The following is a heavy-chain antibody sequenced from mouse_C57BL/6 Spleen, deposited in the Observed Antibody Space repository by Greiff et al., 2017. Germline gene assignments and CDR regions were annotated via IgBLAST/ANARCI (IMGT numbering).Heavy chain of an antibody. CDR3: ARRSYGSSYGFAY. CDR2: INPNNGGT. J-gene: IGHJ3*01. D-gene: IGHD1-1*01. V-gene: IGHV1-18*01. Sequence: EVQLQQSGPELVKPGASVKIPCKASGYTFTDYNMDWVKQSHGKSLEWIGDINPNNGGTIYNQKFKGKATLTVDKSSSTAYMELRSLTSEDTAVXYCARRSYGSSYGFAYWGKGTLVTVSA. CDR1: GYTFTDYN.